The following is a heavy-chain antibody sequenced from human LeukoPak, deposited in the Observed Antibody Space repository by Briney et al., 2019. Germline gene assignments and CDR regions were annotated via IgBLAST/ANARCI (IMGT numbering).Heavy chain of an antibody. V-gene: IGHV3-30*02. J-gene: IGHJ4*02. D-gene: IGHD1-7*01. CDR2: IQYDGSNK. CDR1: GFSFSSYG. CDR3: ARVSTGTDFDY. Sequence: PGGSLRLSCAASGFSFSSYGMHWVRQAPGKGLEWVTLIQYDGSNKYYADSVKGRFTISRDNAKNSLSLQMNSLRAEDTGLYFCARVSTGTDFDYWGQGTLVTVSS.